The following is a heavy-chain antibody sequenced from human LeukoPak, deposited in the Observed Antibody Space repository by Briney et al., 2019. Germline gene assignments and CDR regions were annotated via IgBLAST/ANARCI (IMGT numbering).Heavy chain of an antibody. CDR2: MNPNSGNT. Sequence: ASVKVSCKASGYTFTSYDINWVRQATGQGLEWMGWMNPNSGNTGYAQKFQGRVTMTRNTSISTAYMELSSLRSEDTAAYYCARTTELGYCGGGSCYSYYFQHWGQGTLVTVSS. V-gene: IGHV1-8*01. CDR3: ARTTELGYCGGGSCYSYYFQH. J-gene: IGHJ1*01. CDR1: GYTFTSYD. D-gene: IGHD2-15*01.